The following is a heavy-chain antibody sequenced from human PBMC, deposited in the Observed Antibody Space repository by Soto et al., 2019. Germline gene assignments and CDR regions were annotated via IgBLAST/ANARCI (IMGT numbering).Heavy chain of an antibody. Sequence: QVQLVESGGGVVQPGRSLRLSCAACGFTFSSYARHWVRQAPGKGLEWVAVISYDGSNKYYADSVKGRFTISRDNSKNTLYLQMNSLRAEDTAVYYCARAQARGWFDPWGQGTLVTVSS. CDR1: GFTFSSYA. CDR3: ARAQARGWFDP. J-gene: IGHJ5*02. D-gene: IGHD3-10*01. CDR2: ISYDGSNK. V-gene: IGHV3-30-3*01.